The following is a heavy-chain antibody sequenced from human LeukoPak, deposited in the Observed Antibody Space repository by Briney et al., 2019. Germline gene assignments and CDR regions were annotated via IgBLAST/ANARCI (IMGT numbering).Heavy chain of an antibody. CDR2: INHSGST. J-gene: IGHJ4*02. Sequence: SETLSLPCAVYVESLCVYYWSGMPHPPREGVEWMGEINHSGSTNYNPPLKSRVTISLDTSKNQLSLKLSAVTAADTAVYYCASNETCSTTCPLDYWGQGTLVTVSS. V-gene: IGHV4-34*01. D-gene: IGHD2-2*01. CDR3: ASNETCSTTCPLDY. CDR1: VESLCVYY.